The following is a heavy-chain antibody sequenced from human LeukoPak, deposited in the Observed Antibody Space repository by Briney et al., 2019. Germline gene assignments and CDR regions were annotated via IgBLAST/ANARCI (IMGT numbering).Heavy chain of an antibody. CDR2: INWNGGST. D-gene: IGHD3-10*01. Sequence: GGSLRLSCAASGFTFDDYGMSWVRQAPGKGLEWVSGINWNGGSTGYADSVKGRFTISRDNAKNPLYLQMNSLRAEDTALYYCARDSLREDFDYWGQGTLVTVSS. CDR1: GFTFDDYG. J-gene: IGHJ4*02. V-gene: IGHV3-20*04. CDR3: ARDSLREDFDY.